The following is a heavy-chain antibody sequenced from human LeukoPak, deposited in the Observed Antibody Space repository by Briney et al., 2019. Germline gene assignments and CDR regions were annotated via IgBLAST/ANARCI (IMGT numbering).Heavy chain of an antibody. Sequence: GESPNIPCKASAYSFINHWLGWVRQKPGKGLEGVGIMYPYDSDTRYSPSFQGQVSISADKSLSTAYLQWSSLKASDTAMYYCARLIYDSSGYFDYWGQGTLVTVSS. CDR1: AYSFINHW. D-gene: IGHD3-22*01. CDR3: ARLIYDSSGYFDY. J-gene: IGHJ4*02. V-gene: IGHV5-51*01. CDR2: MYPYDSDT.